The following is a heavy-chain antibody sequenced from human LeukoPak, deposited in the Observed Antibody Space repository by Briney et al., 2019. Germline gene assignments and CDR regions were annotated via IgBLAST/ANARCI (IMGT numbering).Heavy chain of an antibody. CDR1: GGTFSSYI. J-gene: IGHJ5*02. Sequence: GASVKVSCKASGGTFSSYIISWVRQAPGQGLEWMGRIIPILAIAKYAQKFQGRITITADKSTSTAYMELSSLRSEDTAVHYCARDLGRLGELSLRWFDPWGQGTLVTVSS. CDR2: IIPILAIA. D-gene: IGHD3-16*02. CDR3: ARDLGRLGELSLRWFDP. V-gene: IGHV1-69*04.